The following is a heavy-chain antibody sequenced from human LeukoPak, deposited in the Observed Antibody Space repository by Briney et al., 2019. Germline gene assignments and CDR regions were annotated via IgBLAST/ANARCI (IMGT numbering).Heavy chain of an antibody. CDR1: GGSISSGGYY. Sequence: PSQTLSLTCTVSGGSISSGGYYWSWIRQHPGKGLEWIGYIYYSGSTYYNPSLKSRVTISVDTSKNQFSLKLSSVTAADTAVYYCARDRHGVDTAMVIPTWGQGTLVTVSS. CDR3: ARDRHGVDTAMVIPT. CDR2: IYYSGST. V-gene: IGHV4-31*03. J-gene: IGHJ4*02. D-gene: IGHD5-18*01.